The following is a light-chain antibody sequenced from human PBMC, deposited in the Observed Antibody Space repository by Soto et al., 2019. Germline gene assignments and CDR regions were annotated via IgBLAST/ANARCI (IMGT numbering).Light chain of an antibody. CDR1: QSISSY. V-gene: IGKV1-39*01. J-gene: IGKJ5*01. Sequence: DIQMTQSPSSLSASVGDRVTITCRASQSISSYLNWYQQKPGKAPKILIYAASSLQSGVPPRFSGSGSGTDCTFTISRLQPEDIETYYCQQYDNPPITFGQGTRLEI. CDR3: QQYDNPPIT. CDR2: AAS.